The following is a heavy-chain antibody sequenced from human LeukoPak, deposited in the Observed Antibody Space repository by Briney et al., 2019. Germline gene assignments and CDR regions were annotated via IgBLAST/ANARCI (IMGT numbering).Heavy chain of an antibody. Sequence: PGGSLRLSCAASGFTFSGSAMHWVRQASGKGLEWVGRIRSKANSYATAYAASVKGRFTISRDDSKNTAYLQMNSLKTEDTAVYYCTRLWTGYYGGNLGDAFDIWGQGTMVTVSS. CDR2: IRSKANSYAT. V-gene: IGHV3-73*01. D-gene: IGHD4-23*01. CDR3: TRLWTGYYGGNLGDAFDI. CDR1: GFTFSGSA. J-gene: IGHJ3*02.